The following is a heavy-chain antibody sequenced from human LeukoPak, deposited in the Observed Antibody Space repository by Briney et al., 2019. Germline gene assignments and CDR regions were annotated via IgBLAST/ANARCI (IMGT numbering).Heavy chain of an antibody. CDR2: IYYGGST. CDR3: ARDSRNFDY. CDR1: GYSISSGYY. D-gene: IGHD2-2*01. V-gene: IGHV4-38-2*02. Sequence: PSETLSLTCTVSGYSISSGYYWGWIRQPPGKGLEWIGSIYYGGSTYYNPSLKSRVTISVDTSKNQFSLKVSSVTAADTAVYYCARDSRNFDYWGQGTLVTVSS. J-gene: IGHJ4*02.